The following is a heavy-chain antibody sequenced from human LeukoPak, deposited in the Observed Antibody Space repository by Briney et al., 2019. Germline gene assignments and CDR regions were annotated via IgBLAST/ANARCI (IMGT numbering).Heavy chain of an antibody. CDR2: ISYDGSNK. D-gene: IGHD2-2*01. Sequence: GGSLRLSCAASGFTFSIYWMSWVRQAPGKGLEWVAVISYDGSNKYYADSVKGRFTISRDNSKNTLYLQMNSLRAEDTAVYYCARDLCIVPAAPCYFDYWGQGTLVTVSS. J-gene: IGHJ4*02. CDR3: ARDLCIVPAAPCYFDY. CDR1: GFTFSIYW. V-gene: IGHV3-30-3*01.